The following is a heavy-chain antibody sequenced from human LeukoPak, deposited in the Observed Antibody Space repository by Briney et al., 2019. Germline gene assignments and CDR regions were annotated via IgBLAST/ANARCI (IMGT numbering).Heavy chain of an antibody. CDR3: AKASARCSSTSCYFYYYYMDV. CDR1: GFTFSSYG. J-gene: IGHJ6*03. Sequence: GGSLRLSCAVSGFTFSSYGMHWVRRAPGKGREWVAFIRYEGSNKYYADSVTRRFTISRDNSKNTLYLQMNSLRAEDTAVYYCAKASARCSSTSCYFYYYYMDVWGKGTTVTISS. V-gene: IGHV3-30*02. D-gene: IGHD2-2*01. CDR2: IRYEGSNK.